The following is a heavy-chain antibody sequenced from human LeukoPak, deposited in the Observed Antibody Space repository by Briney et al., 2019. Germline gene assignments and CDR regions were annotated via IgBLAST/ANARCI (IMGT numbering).Heavy chain of an antibody. CDR1: GGTFSRYA. J-gene: IGHJ4*02. Sequence: GASVKVSCKASGGTFSRYAISWVRQAPGQGLEWMGGIIPIFGTANYAQKFQGRVTITTDESTSTAYMELSSLRSEDTAVYYCASGEIVGATILYWGQGTLVTVSS. CDR2: IIPIFGTA. D-gene: IGHD1-26*01. CDR3: ASGEIVGATILY. V-gene: IGHV1-69*05.